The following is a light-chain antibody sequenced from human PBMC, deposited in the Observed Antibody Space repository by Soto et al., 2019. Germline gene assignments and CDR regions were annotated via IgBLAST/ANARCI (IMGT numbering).Light chain of an antibody. CDR2: EVS. Sequence: QSVLTQPASVSGSPGQSITISCTGTSSDVGSYNLVSWYQQHPGKAPKLMIYEVSKRPSGVSNRFSGSKSGNTASLTISGLQAEDEADYYCCSYAGSSTHVVFGGWTKVTVL. CDR1: SSDVGSYNL. V-gene: IGLV2-23*02. CDR3: CSYAGSSTHVV. J-gene: IGLJ2*01.